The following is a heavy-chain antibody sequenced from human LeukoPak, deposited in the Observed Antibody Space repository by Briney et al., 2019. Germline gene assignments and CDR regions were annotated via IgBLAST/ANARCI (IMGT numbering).Heavy chain of an antibody. Sequence: PGGSLRLSCAASGFTFSSYSMNWVRQAPGKGLEWVSSISSSSSSICYADSVQGRFTISRDNAKNSLYLQMDSLRAEDTAVYYCARAMGLQRQLAFDYCGQGTQVTVSS. CDR3: ARAMGLQRQLAFDY. CDR2: ISSSSSSI. J-gene: IGHJ4*02. V-gene: IGHV3-21*01. CDR1: GFTFSSYS. D-gene: IGHD6-13*01.